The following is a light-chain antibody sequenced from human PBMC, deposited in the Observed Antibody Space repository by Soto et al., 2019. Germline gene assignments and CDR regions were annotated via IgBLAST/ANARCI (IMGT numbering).Light chain of an antibody. CDR3: QQYGGSPQT. CDR2: GAS. CDR1: QSVSSSY. Sequence: EVVLTQSPGTLSLSPGERATLSCRASQSVSSSYLGWYQQKPGQAPRLLISGASKRATGIPDRFSGSGSGTDFTLTISRLEPEDFAVYYCQQYGGSPQTFGQGTKVDIK. J-gene: IGKJ1*01. V-gene: IGKV3-20*01.